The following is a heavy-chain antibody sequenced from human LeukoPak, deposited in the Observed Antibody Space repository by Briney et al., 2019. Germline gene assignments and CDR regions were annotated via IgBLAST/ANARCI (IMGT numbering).Heavy chain of an antibody. Sequence: GGSLRLSCAASGFTFSSYAMSWVRQAPGKGVEWVSAISGSGGSTYYADRVKGRFTMSRDNCKNTLYLQMNSLRAKDTAVYYCAKLQSEYSSSWYIRVDAFDIWGQGTMVTVSS. CDR1: GFTFSSYA. J-gene: IGHJ3*02. D-gene: IGHD6-13*01. CDR2: ISGSGGST. V-gene: IGHV3-23*01. CDR3: AKLQSEYSSSWYIRVDAFDI.